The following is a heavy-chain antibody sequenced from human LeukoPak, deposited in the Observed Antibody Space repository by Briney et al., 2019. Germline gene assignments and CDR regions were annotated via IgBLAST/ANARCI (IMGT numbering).Heavy chain of an antibody. CDR1: GFSLSTGGVG. CDR2: IYWDDDK. V-gene: IGHV2-5*02. J-gene: IGHJ4*02. CDR3: AHSRARREVWPYTLDY. D-gene: IGHD3-16*01. Sequence: SGPTLVKPPQTLTLTCTLSGFSLSTGGVGVGWIRQPPGKALEWLALIYWDDDKRYSPSLKSRLTITKHTPKNQVVLTMTNMDPVDTATYYCAHSRARREVWPYTLDYWGQGTLVTVSS.